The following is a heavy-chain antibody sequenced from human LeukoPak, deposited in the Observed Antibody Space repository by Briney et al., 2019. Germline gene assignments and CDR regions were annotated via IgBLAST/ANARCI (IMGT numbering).Heavy chain of an antibody. V-gene: IGHV3-7*01. CDR1: GFTFSNYW. Sequence: GGSLRLSCAASGFTFSNYWMGWVRQAPGKGLQWVANIKTDGSEKYYVDSAKGRFTISRDNAKNSLYLQMNSLRAEDTAVYYCATYSSLNRREFQYWGQGTLLTVSS. CDR2: IKTDGSEK. D-gene: IGHD3-22*01. J-gene: IGHJ1*01. CDR3: ATYSSLNRREFQY.